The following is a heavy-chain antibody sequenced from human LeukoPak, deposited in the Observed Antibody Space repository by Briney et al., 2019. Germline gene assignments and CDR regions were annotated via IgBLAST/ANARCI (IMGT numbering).Heavy chain of an antibody. CDR2: ISSSGSTI. V-gene: IGHV3-48*03. D-gene: IGHD3-10*01. Sequence: GGSLRLSCAASGFTFSSYEMNWVRQAPGKGLEWVSYISSSGSTIYYADSVKGRFTISRDNAKNSLYLQMNSLRAEDTAVYYCARGPPFPDYYGSGSYYNGAFDIWGQGTMVTVSS. CDR3: ARGPPFPDYYGSGSYYNGAFDI. CDR1: GFTFSSYE. J-gene: IGHJ3*02.